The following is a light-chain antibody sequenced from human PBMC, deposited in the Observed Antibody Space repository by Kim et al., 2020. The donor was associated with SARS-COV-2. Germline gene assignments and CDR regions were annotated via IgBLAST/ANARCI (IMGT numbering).Light chain of an antibody. V-gene: IGLV3-1*01. CDR1: NLGDKY. J-gene: IGLJ2*01. CDR2: QDS. CDR3: QAWDSSTVV. Sequence: SYELTQPLSVSVSPGQTASITCSGDNLGDKYACWYQQKPGQSPVLVIYQDSKRPSGIPERFSGSYSGNTATLPISGPQAMDEADYYCQAWDSSTVVFGGG.